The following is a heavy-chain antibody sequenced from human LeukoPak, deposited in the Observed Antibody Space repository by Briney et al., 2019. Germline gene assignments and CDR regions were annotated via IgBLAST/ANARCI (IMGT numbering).Heavy chain of an antibody. J-gene: IGHJ4*02. Sequence: SQTLSLTCAVSGGSISSGGYSWSWIRQPPGKGLEWIGYINHSGSTNYNPSLKSRVTISVDTSKNQFSLKLSSVTAADTAVYYCARIFREGYCSGGSCYSVAFDYWGQGTLVTVSS. D-gene: IGHD2-15*01. CDR3: ARIFREGYCSGGSCYSVAFDY. V-gene: IGHV4-30-2*01. CDR2: INHSGST. CDR1: GGSISSGGYS.